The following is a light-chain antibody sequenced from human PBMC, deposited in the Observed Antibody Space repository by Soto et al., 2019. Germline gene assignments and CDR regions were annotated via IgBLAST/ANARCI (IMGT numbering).Light chain of an antibody. Sequence: QSVLTQPPSASGSPGQSVTISCTGTSSDVGGYNYVSWYRQHPGKAPQLIIYDVNKRPSGVPDRFSGSKSGNTASLTVSGLQAEDEADYFCNSYGGTNNHVVFGGGTKVTVL. CDR3: NSYGGTNNHVV. CDR1: SSDVGGYNY. CDR2: DVN. V-gene: IGLV2-8*01. J-gene: IGLJ2*01.